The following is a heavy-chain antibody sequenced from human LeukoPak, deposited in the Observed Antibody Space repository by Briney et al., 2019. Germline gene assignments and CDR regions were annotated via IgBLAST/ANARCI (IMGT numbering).Heavy chain of an antibody. CDR2: IYSGGST. J-gene: IGHJ5*02. CDR3: ARDTGYYYDSSGYSRWFDP. CDR1: GFTVSSNY. D-gene: IGHD3-22*01. V-gene: IGHV3-66*01. Sequence: PGGSLRLSCAASGFTVSSNYMSWVRQAPGKGLEWVSVIYSGGSTYYADSVKGRFTISRDNSKSTLYLQMNSLRAEDTAVYYCARDTGYYYDSSGYSRWFDPWGQGTLVTVSS.